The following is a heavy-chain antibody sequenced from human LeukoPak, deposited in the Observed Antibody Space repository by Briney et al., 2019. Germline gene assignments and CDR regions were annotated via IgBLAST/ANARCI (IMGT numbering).Heavy chain of an antibody. CDR1: GFTFTSSA. CDR2: IVVGSGNT. V-gene: IGHV1-58*01. CDR3: AASIAARNPINYYYYYGMDV. J-gene: IGHJ6*02. Sequence: ASVKVSCKASGFTFTSSAVQWVRQARGQRLEWIGWIVVGSGNTNYAQKFQERVTITRDMSTSTAYMELSSLRSEDTAVHYCAASIAARNPINYYYYYGMDVWGQGTTVTVSS. D-gene: IGHD6-6*01.